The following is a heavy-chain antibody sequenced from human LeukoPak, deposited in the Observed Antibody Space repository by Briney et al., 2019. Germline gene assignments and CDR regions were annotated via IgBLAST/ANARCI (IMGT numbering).Heavy chain of an antibody. CDR1: GYSTSSGYY. CDR3: ARVRAGAFDI. CDR2: IYHSGST. J-gene: IGHJ3*02. V-gene: IGHV4-38-2*02. D-gene: IGHD3-10*01. Sequence: PSETLSLTCTVSGYSTSSGYYWGWIRPPPGKGLEWIGRIYHSGSTYYNPSLNSRVTISVDTSKNQFSLKLSSVTAADTAVYYCARVRAGAFDIWGQGTMVTVSS.